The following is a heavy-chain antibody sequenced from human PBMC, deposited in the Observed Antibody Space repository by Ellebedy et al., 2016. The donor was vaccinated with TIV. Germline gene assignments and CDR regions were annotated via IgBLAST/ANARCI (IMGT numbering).Heavy chain of an antibody. J-gene: IGHJ4*02. Sequence: GGSLRLXCATSGLTFRSYSMNWVRQAPGKGLEWVSYISATGTRIYHADSVKGRFTISRDNAKNSLYLQMNSLRAEDTAVYHCARVCSGYNSGWCLDYWGQGTLVTLSS. CDR2: ISATGTRI. D-gene: IGHD6-19*01. CDR3: ARVCSGYNSGWCLDY. V-gene: IGHV3-48*04. CDR1: GLTFRSYS.